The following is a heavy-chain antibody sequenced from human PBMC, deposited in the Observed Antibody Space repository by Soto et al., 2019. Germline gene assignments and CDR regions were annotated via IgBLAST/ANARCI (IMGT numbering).Heavy chain of an antibody. D-gene: IGHD3-10*01. CDR2: LNPSTGTT. J-gene: IGHJ4*02. Sequence: QVQLVQSGAEVKKPGASVKVSCKASGYTFTNDYMHWVRQAPGQGLEWMGILNPSTGTTSYAQKFQGRVTMTRDTYTSTVQMELSSLRSDDMAVYYCAGASWDRVRGVKEFDSWGQGTLVTVSS. CDR3: AGASWDRVRGVKEFDS. CDR1: GYTFTNDY. V-gene: IGHV1-46*01.